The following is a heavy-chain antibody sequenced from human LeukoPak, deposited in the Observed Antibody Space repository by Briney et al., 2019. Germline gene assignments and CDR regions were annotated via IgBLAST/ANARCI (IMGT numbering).Heavy chain of an antibody. CDR3: ARGYDFWSGYQFDY. D-gene: IGHD3-3*01. CDR1: GFTFSSYS. J-gene: IGHJ4*02. V-gene: IGHV3-48*01. CDR2: ISSSSSTI. Sequence: GGSLRLSCAASGFTFSSYSMNWVRQAPGKGLEWLSYISSSSSTIYSADSVKGRFTISRDNAKNSLYLQMNSLRAEDTAVYYCARGYDFWSGYQFDYWGQGTLVTVSS.